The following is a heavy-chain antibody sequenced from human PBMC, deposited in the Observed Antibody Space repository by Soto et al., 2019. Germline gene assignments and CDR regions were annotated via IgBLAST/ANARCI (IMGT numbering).Heavy chain of an antibody. V-gene: IGHV3-23*01. J-gene: IGHJ4*02. Sequence: GGSLRLSCAASGFTFSSYAMSWVRQAPGKGLEWVSAISGSGGSTYYADSVKGRFTISRDNSKNTLYLQMNSLRAEDTAVYYCAKGPGYYDILTGYDYWGQGTLVTVSS. CDR2: ISGSGGST. CDR1: GFTFSSYA. CDR3: AKGPGYYDILTGYDY. D-gene: IGHD3-9*01.